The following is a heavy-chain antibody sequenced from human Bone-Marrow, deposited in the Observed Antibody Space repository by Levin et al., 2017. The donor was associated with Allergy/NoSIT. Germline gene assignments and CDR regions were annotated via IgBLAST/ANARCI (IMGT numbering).Heavy chain of an antibody. J-gene: IGHJ3*02. CDR2: ISWNSGDI. Sequence: GGSLRLSCAASGFTFDDFGMHWVRQVPGKGLEWVAGISWNSGDIGYAVSVKGRFTISRDNARNSLHLQMNSLRVEDTAVYYCARGIIGDVRVAHKEAFDIWGQGTMVTVSS. CDR1: GFTFDDFG. CDR3: ARGIIGDVRVAHKEAFDI. D-gene: IGHD2/OR15-2a*01. V-gene: IGHV3-9*01.